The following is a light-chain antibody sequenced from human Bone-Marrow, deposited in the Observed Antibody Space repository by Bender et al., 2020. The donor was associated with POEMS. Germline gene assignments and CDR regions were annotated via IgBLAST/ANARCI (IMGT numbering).Light chain of an antibody. V-gene: IGLV1-44*01. Sequence: QSVLTQPPSASGTPGQRVTISCSGGSIGRNPINWYQQLPGTAPRRVIYADDRRLSGVPDRFSGSESGTSASLAISGVQAEGGADFYCCSYAGSNNLRVFGGGTKLTVL. CDR3: CSYAGSNNLRV. CDR1: SIGRNP. CDR2: ADD. J-gene: IGLJ3*02.